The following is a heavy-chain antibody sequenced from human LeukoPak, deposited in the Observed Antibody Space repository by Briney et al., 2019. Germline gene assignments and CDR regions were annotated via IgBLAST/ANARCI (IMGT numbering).Heavy chain of an antibody. V-gene: IGHV4-59*08. J-gene: IGHJ4*02. CDR2: IYYSGST. CDR3: ARLRPAMVTAAFDY. Sequence: SETLSLTCTVSGVSISSYYWIWIPQPPGKGLEWIGYIYYSGSTNYNPSLKSRDTISADTSKNQFSLKLSSVTAADTAVYYCARLRPAMVTAAFDYWGQGTLVTVSS. CDR1: GVSISSYY. D-gene: IGHD5-18*01.